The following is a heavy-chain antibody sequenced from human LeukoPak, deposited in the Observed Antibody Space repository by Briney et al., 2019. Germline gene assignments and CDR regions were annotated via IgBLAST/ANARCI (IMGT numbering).Heavy chain of an antibody. Sequence: GGSLRLSCAASGFTFSSYSMNWVRQAPGNGLEWVSYISSSSSTIYYADSVKGRFTISRDNAKNSLYLQMNSLRAEDTAVYYCAREWDTVMVAIDYWGQGTLVTVSS. CDR2: ISSSSSTI. V-gene: IGHV3-48*01. CDR1: GFTFSSYS. D-gene: IGHD5-18*01. J-gene: IGHJ4*02. CDR3: AREWDTVMVAIDY.